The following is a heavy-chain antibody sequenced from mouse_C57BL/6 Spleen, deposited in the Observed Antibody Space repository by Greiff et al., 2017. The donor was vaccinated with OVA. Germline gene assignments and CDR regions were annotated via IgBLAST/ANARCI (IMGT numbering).Heavy chain of an antibody. CDR3: ASPYDYDGSGLAY. D-gene: IGHD2-4*01. V-gene: IGHV1-26*01. CDR1: GYTFTDYY. CDR2: INPNNGGT. Sequence: VQLKQSGPELVKPGASVKISCKASGYTFTDYYMNWVKQSHGKSLEWIGDINPNNGGTSYNQKFKGKATLTVDKSSSTAYMELRSLTSEDSAVYYCASPYDYDGSGLAYWGQGTLVTVSA. J-gene: IGHJ3*01.